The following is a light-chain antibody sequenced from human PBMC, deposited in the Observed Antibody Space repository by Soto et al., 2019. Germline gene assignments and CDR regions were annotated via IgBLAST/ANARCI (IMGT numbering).Light chain of an antibody. CDR2: GAS. CDR1: QSVSNNY. J-gene: IGKJ1*01. Sequence: EIVLTQSPGTLSLSPGERATLSCRASQSVSNNYLAWYQQKPGQAPRILIYGASNRATGIQDRFSGSGSGTDFTLTISRLEPEDFAVDYCQQYGSSGTFGQGTKVDIK. V-gene: IGKV3-20*01. CDR3: QQYGSSGT.